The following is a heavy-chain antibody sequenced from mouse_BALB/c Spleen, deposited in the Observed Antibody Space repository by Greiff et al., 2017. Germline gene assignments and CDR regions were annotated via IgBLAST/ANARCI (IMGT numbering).Heavy chain of an antibody. D-gene: IGHD2-14*01. J-gene: IGHJ4*01. V-gene: IGHV1-9*01. CDR2: ILPGSGST. CDR3: ARPGGYDGDYYAMDY. CDR1: GYTFSSYW. Sequence: QVQLKESGAELMKPGASVKISCKATGYTFSSYWIEWVKQRPGHGLEWIGEILPGSGSTNYNEKFKGKATFTADTSSNTAYMQLSSLTSEDSAVYYCARPGGYDGDYYAMDYWGQGTSVTVSS.